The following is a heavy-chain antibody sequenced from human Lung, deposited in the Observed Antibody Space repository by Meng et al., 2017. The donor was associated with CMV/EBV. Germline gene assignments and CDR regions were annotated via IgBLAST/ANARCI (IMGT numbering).Heavy chain of an antibody. Sequence: SXTLSLXCAVYGGSFSGYFWSWIRQPPGKGLEWIGEINHSGSTNYNPSLKSRVTISVDTSKNQFFLKLSSVTAADTAVYYCARGTVTSRVIVPPFAIKIVYGMDVWXQGTTVTVSS. CDR1: GGSFSGYF. CDR2: INHSGST. CDR3: ARGTVTSRVIVPPFAIKIVYGMDV. J-gene: IGHJ6*02. V-gene: IGHV4-34*01. D-gene: IGHD2-2*01.